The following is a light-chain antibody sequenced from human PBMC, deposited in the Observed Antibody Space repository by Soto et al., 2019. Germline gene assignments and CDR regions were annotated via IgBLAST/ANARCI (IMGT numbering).Light chain of an antibody. CDR2: GTS. V-gene: IGKV3-20*01. CDR3: QQYISSLGYT. Sequence: DIVLTQSPGTRSLSPGERATLSCRASQSIATQFLTWYQQRPGQAPRVLIYGTSTRATGITDRFSGSGSWTDFTLTSSRLEPEDFAVYYCQQYISSLGYTFGQGTKLEIK. CDR1: QSIATQF. J-gene: IGKJ2*01.